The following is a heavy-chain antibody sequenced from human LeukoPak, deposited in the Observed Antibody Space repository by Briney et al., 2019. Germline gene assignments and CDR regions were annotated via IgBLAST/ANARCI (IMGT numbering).Heavy chain of an antibody. Sequence: SETLSLTCTVSGGSISSHYWSWIRQPPGKGLEWIGYIYYSGSTNYNPSLKSRVTISVDTSKNQFSLKLSSVTAADTAVYYCARYCSSTSCYDWFDPWGQGTLVTVSS. J-gene: IGHJ5*02. CDR3: ARYCSSTSCYDWFDP. CDR2: IYYSGST. D-gene: IGHD2-2*01. V-gene: IGHV4-59*11. CDR1: GGSISSHY.